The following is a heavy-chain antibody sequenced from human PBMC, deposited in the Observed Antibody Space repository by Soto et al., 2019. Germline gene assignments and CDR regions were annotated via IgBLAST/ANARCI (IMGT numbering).Heavy chain of an antibody. D-gene: IGHD3-22*01. V-gene: IGHV1-18*01. J-gene: IGHJ3*02. CDR3: AATLYYYDSSGYPPDAFDI. Sequence: ASVKVSCKASGYTFTSYGISWVRQAPGQGLEWMGWISAYNGNTNYAQKLQGRVTMTTDTSTSTAYMELRSLRSDDTAVYYCAATLYYYDSSGYPPDAFDIWGQGTMVTVSS. CDR2: ISAYNGNT. CDR1: GYTFTSYG.